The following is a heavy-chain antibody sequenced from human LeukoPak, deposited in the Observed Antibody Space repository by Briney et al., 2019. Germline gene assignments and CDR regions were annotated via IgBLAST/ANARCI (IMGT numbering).Heavy chain of an antibody. CDR2: ISSSSSYI. Sequence: GGSLRLSCAASGFTFNSYAMNWVRQAPGKGLEWVSSISSSSSYIYYADSVRGRFTISRDNAKNSLYLQMNSLRAEDTAVYYCAAQGYPSSLPSDYWGQGTLVTVSS. J-gene: IGHJ4*02. CDR3: AAQGYPSSLPSDY. D-gene: IGHD2-15*01. V-gene: IGHV3-21*01. CDR1: GFTFNSYA.